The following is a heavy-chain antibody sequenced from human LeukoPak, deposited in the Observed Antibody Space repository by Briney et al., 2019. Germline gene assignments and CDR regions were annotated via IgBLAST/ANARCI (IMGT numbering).Heavy chain of an antibody. V-gene: IGHV3-23*01. CDR1: GFTFSNYA. D-gene: IGHD2-8*01. CDR2: ISGGPV. Sequence: GGSLRLSCAASGFTFSNYAMTWVRQAPGKGLEWVASISGGPVYYADSVKGRFTISRDNSKNTLFLQMNSLRAEDTAIYYCAKDSYSHNGIFDALDIWGQGTMVTVSS. J-gene: IGHJ3*02. CDR3: AKDSYSHNGIFDALDI.